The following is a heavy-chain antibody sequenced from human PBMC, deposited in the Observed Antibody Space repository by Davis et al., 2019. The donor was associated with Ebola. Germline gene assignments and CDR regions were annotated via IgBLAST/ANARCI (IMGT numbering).Heavy chain of an antibody. D-gene: IGHD5-18*01. Sequence: HSQTLSLTCDISGDSVSSGGWNWIRQSPSRGLEWLGRTYYSSKWYNDYAVSVKSRITINPDTSKNQFSLQLNSVTPEDTALYYCARGWLRAGMDVWGEGTTVTV. V-gene: IGHV6-1*01. J-gene: IGHJ6*02. CDR2: TYYSSKWYN. CDR1: GDSVSSGG. CDR3: ARGWLRAGMDV.